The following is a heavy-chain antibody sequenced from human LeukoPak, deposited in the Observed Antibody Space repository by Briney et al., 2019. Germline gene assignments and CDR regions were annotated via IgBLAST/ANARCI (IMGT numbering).Heavy chain of an antibody. D-gene: IGHD3-16*01. CDR3: AKDGAGGDYYYYMDV. CDR2: ISGSGASR. V-gene: IGHV3-23*01. J-gene: IGHJ6*03. CDR1: GFTFSSYA. Sequence: GGSLRLSCAASGFTFSSYAMSWVRQAPGKGLEWVSAISGSGASRYYADSVKGRFTISRDNSKNTLYVQMNSLRAEDTAVYYCAKDGAGGDYYYYMDVWGKGTTVTVSS.